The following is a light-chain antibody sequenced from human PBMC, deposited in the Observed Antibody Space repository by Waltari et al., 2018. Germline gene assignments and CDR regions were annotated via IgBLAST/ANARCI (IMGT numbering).Light chain of an antibody. CDR1: PSVSDW. J-gene: IGKJ1*01. V-gene: IGKV1-5*03. Sequence: DIQMTQSPSTLSASVGDSVTITCRASPSVSDWLAWYQQKPGQAPNLLIYKASNLYSGVASRFSGSGSETEFTLTISGLQPDDFATYYCQHYFVYPWTFGQGTRVEIK. CDR3: QHYFVYPWT. CDR2: KAS.